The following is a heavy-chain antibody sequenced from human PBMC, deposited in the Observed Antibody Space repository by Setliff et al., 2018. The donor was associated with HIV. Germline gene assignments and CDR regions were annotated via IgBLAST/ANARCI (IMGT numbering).Heavy chain of an antibody. CDR1: GGTFSSYA. J-gene: IGHJ6*03. Sequence: SVKVSCKTSGGTFSSYAISWVRQAPGQGLEWMGDIIPIFSTANYAQKFQGRVTFTAGESSSTASMELSSLRSEDTAVYFCAKLTYFGSGSRVPKPGYFYMDVWGQGTTVTVSS. D-gene: IGHD3-10*01. CDR3: AKLTYFGSGSRVPKPGYFYMDV. V-gene: IGHV1-69*13. CDR2: IIPIFSTA.